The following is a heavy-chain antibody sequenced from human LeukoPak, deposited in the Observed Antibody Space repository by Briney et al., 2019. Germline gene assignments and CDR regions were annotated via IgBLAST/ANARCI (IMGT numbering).Heavy chain of an antibody. J-gene: IGHJ6*03. CDR1: GYTFTGYY. Sequence: ASVKVSCKASGYTFTGYYMHWVRQAPGQGLEWMGWINPNSGGTNYAQKFQGRVTMTRDTSISTAYMELSRLRSDVTAVYYCAREYTYYYYYMDVWGKGTTVTVSS. V-gene: IGHV1-2*02. CDR3: AREYTYYYYYMDV. D-gene: IGHD5-18*01. CDR2: INPNSGGT.